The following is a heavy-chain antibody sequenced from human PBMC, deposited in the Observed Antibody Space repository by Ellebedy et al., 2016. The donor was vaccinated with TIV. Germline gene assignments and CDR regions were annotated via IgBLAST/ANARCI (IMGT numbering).Heavy chain of an antibody. V-gene: IGHV3-7*01. CDR2: IKQDGREQ. J-gene: IGHJ3*02. Sequence: GESLKISCAASGLTFRNYWMSWARQAPGKGLEWVANIKQDGREQHYVDSVKGRFTISRDNAKNSLYLQMNSLRAEDTAVYYCSSSGRRAFDIWGQGTMVTVSS. CDR3: SSSGRRAFDI. CDR1: GLTFRNYW. D-gene: IGHD6-19*01.